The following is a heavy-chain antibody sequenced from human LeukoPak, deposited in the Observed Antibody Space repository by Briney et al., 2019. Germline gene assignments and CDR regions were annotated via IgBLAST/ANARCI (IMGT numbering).Heavy chain of an antibody. D-gene: IGHD3-16*01. V-gene: IGHV4-59*08. CDR3: ARHGGYYFDY. CDR1: GGSISSYY. J-gene: IGHJ4*02. CDR2: IYYIGST. Sequence: PSETLSLTCTVSGGSISSYYWSWIRQPPGKGLEWIGHIYYIGSTSYNPSLRSRVTISGDTSKNQFSLKLSSVTAADTAVYYCARHGGYYFDYWGQGTLVTVSS.